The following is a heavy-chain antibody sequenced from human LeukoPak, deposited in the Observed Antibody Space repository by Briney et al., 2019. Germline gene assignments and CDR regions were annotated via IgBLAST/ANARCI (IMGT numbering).Heavy chain of an antibody. J-gene: IGHJ4*02. V-gene: IGHV1-18*01. Sequence: ASVKVSRKASGYTFTSYGISWVRQAPGQGLVGVGWISAYNGDTNYAQKLQGRVTMTTDTSTSTAYMELRNLRSDDTAVYYCARDGPNSYGRYYFDYWGQGTLVTVSS. CDR3: ARDGPNSYGRYYFDY. CDR2: ISAYNGDT. D-gene: IGHD5-18*01. CDR1: GYTFTSYG.